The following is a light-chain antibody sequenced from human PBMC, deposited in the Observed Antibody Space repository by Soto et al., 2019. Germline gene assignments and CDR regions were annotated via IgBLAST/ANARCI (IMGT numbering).Light chain of an antibody. CDR2: IDN. V-gene: IGLV1-44*01. CDR1: GSSIGRNN. CDR3: SAWDDSLKVL. J-gene: IGLJ2*01. Sequence: QPVLTQPPSASGTPGQRVTISCTGSGSSIGRNNVIWYRQVPAKAPKILIYIDNQRPSGVPDRFSCSKSGTSASLAISGLRSEDEADYYCSAWDDSLKVLFGGGTKLTVL.